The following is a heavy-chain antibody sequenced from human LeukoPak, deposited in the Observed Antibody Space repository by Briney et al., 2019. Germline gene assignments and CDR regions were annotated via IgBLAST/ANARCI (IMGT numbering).Heavy chain of an antibody. CDR3: AKSEPVGYCSSTSCPYYFDY. CDR2: ISWNSGSI. V-gene: IGHV3-9*01. J-gene: IGHJ4*02. Sequence: GGSLRLSCAASGFTFDDYAMHWVRQAPGKGLEWVSGISWNSGSIGYADSVEGRFTISRDNAKNSLYLQMNSLRAEDTALYYCAKSEPVGYCSSTSCPYYFDYWGQGTLVTVSS. CDR1: GFTFDDYA. D-gene: IGHD2-2*01.